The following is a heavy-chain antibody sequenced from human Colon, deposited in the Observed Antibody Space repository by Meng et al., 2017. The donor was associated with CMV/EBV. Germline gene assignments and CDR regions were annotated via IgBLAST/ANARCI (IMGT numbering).Heavy chain of an antibody. CDR1: GFSVTRTAEG. Sequence: SGPTLVKPTQTLTLTCTISGFSVTRTAEGVGWIRQTPGKALEWVALIYWNDDKRYSPSLSDRVTITKDDSKNQVVLTMTNMDPADTGTYFCAHRHISGYNYVDSWGQGTLVTVS. V-gene: IGHV2-5*01. J-gene: IGHJ4*02. CDR2: IYWNDDK. D-gene: IGHD5-24*01. CDR3: AHRHISGYNYVDS.